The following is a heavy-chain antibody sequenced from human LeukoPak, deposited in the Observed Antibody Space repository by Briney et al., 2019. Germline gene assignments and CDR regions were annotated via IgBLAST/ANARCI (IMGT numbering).Heavy chain of an antibody. CDR1: GFTFSSYW. J-gene: IGHJ4*02. CDR2: IKQDGSEK. CDR3: AREKGRGVISPYFDY. D-gene: IGHD3-10*01. Sequence: GGSLRLSCAASGFTFSSYWMSWVRQAPGKRLEWVANIKQDGSEKYYVDSVKGRFTISRDNAKNSLYLQMNSLRAEDTAVYYCAREKGRGVISPYFDYWGQGTLVTVSS. V-gene: IGHV3-7*03.